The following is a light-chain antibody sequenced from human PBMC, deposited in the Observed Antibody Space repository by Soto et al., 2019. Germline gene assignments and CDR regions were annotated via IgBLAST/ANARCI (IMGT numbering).Light chain of an antibody. CDR3: SSYTTATTRV. Sequence: QSALTQPGSVSGSPGQTITISGTGTSSDVGAYNYVSWYQQHPGKAPKLMIFDVSNRPSGVSNRFSGSKSGNTASLTISGLQAEHEADYYCSSYTTATTRVFGGGTKLTVL. CDR2: DVS. V-gene: IGLV2-14*01. J-gene: IGLJ3*02. CDR1: SSDVGAYNY.